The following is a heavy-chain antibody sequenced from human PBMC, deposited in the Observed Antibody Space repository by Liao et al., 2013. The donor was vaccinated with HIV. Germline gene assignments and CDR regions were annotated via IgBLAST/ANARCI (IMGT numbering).Heavy chain of an antibody. D-gene: IGHD6-19*01. CDR1: GGSFSSSSYY. J-gene: IGHJ5*02. V-gene: IGHV4-39*07. CDR3: ATDSSGWVGH. Sequence: QLQLQESGPGLVKPSETLSLTCTVSGGSFSSSSYYWGWIRQPPGKGLEWIGRVYTSGSIYNPSLKRRVIMSVDRFKSQFSLKLTSVTAADTAVYYCATDSSGWVGHWGQGTLVTVSS. CDR2: VYTSGS.